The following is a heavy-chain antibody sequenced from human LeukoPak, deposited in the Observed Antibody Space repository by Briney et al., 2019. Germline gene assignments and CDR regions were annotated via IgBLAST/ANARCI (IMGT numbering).Heavy chain of an antibody. CDR2: MNPNSGNT. Sequence: GASVKVSCKASGYTFTSYDINWVRQATGQGLEWMGWMNPNSGNTGYAQKFQGRVTMTRNTSISTAYMELSSLRAEDTAVYYCARGLSSGSYRPFDYWGQGTLVTVSS. V-gene: IGHV1-8*01. CDR3: ARGLSSGSYRPFDY. D-gene: IGHD3-10*01. J-gene: IGHJ4*02. CDR1: GYTFTSYD.